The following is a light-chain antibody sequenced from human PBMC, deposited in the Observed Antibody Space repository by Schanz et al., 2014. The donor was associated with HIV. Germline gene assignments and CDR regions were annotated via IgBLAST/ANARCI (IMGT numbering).Light chain of an antibody. J-gene: IGKJ1*01. CDR1: QIVSKDH. CDR3: QQYSSFPWT. V-gene: IGKV3-20*01. Sequence: EIVLTQSPDALSLSPGETATLSCRPSQIVSKDHVAWYQQKPGQAPKLLIYGASNRAAGVQDRFSGSRSGTEFTLTITRVEPEDVAEYSCQQYSSFPWTFGQGTKLEIK. CDR2: GAS.